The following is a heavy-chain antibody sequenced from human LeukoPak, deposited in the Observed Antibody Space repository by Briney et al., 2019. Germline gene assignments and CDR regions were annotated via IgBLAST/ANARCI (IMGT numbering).Heavy chain of an antibody. CDR2: INHSGST. Sequence: SEALSLTCAVYGGSFSGYYWSWIRQPPGKGLEWIGEINHSGSTNYNPSLKSRVTISVDTSKNQFSLKLSSVTAADTAVYYCARERRERSGKYCSSTSCYVSRFDPWGQGTLVTVSS. CDR3: ARERRERSGKYCSSTSCYVSRFDP. V-gene: IGHV4-34*01. CDR1: GGSFSGYY. J-gene: IGHJ5*02. D-gene: IGHD2-2*01.